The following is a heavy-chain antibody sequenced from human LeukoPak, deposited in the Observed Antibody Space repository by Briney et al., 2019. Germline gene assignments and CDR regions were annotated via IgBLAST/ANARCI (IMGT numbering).Heavy chain of an antibody. CDR2: INPTIGGT. J-gene: IGHJ4*02. Sequence: ASVKVSCKASGYTFTGYYMHWVRLAPGQGLEWMGWINPTIGGTNVAQKFQGRVTMTKDTSISTAYMELSRLRSDDTAVYYCARAPGSNPIYYFDYWDQGTLVTVSS. D-gene: IGHD3-3*01. CDR3: ARAPGSNPIYYFDY. V-gene: IGHV1-2*02. CDR1: GYTFTGYY.